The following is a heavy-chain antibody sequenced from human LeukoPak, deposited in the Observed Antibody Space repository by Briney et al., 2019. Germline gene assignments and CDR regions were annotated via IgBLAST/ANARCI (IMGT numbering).Heavy chain of an antibody. CDR3: ANELRPNDY. V-gene: IGHV3-23*01. Sequence: PGGSLRLACVVSGLTFSNRAMTWVRQALGKGLEWVSSISISGNKILYADSVKGRFTISRDNSKNTLFLQMNSLQTEDTGVYFCANELRPNDYWGQGTLVTVS. CDR2: ISISGNKI. D-gene: IGHD4-17*01. CDR1: GLTFSNRA. J-gene: IGHJ4*02.